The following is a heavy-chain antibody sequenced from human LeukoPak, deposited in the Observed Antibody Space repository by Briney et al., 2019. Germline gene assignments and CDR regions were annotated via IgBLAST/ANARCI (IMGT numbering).Heavy chain of an antibody. J-gene: IGHJ4*02. D-gene: IGHD2-2*01. CDR2: INSDGSWT. CDR3: VSFYETY. V-gene: IGHV3-74*01. Sequence: GGSLRLSCAASGNYWMHWVRQAPEKGLVWVSHINSDGSWTGYADSVKGRFTISKDNAKNTVYLQMNNLRAEDTAVYYCVSFYETYWGRGTLVTVSS. CDR1: GNYW.